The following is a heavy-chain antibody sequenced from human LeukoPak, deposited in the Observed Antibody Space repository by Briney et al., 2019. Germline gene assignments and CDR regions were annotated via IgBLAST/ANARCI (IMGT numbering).Heavy chain of an antibody. CDR3: ARGATAYGDYDY. V-gene: IGHV4-30-4*01. J-gene: IGHJ4*02. CDR2: IYYSGST. CDR1: GGSISSGDYY. D-gene: IGHD4-17*01. Sequence: PSETLSLTCTVSGGSISSGDYYWSWIRQPPGKGLEWIGYIYYSGSTYYNPSLKSRVTISVDTSKNQFSLKLSSVTAADTAVYYCARGATAYGDYDYWGQGTLVTVSS.